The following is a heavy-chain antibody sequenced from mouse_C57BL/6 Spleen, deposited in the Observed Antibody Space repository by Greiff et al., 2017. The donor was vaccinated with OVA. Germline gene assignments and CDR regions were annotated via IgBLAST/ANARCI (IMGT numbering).Heavy chain of an antibody. CDR2: IFPGSGRT. J-gene: IGHJ2*01. Sequence: QVQLQQSGPELVKPGASVKISCKASGYTFTDYYINWVKQRPGQGLEWIGWIFPGSGRTYYNEKFKGKATLTVDKSSSTAYMLLSSLTSEDSAVYFCARPFITTGVGYFDYWGQGTTLTVSS. CDR3: ARPFITTGVGYFDY. CDR1: GYTFTDYY. D-gene: IGHD1-1*01. V-gene: IGHV1-75*01.